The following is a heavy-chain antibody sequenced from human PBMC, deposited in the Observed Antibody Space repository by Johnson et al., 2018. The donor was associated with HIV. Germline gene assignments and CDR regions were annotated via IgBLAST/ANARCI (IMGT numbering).Heavy chain of an antibody. Sequence: QVQLVESGGGVVQPGRSLRLSCAASGFTFSSYAMHWVRQAPAKGLEWVAVISYDGSDKYYADSVKGRFTISRDNSKNTLYLQMNSLRADDTAVYYCAKDLPRITTSISAFDIWGQGTMVTVSS. CDR1: GFTFSSYA. J-gene: IGHJ3*02. D-gene: IGHD1-14*01. CDR3: AKDLPRITTSISAFDI. V-gene: IGHV3-30*04. CDR2: ISYDGSDK.